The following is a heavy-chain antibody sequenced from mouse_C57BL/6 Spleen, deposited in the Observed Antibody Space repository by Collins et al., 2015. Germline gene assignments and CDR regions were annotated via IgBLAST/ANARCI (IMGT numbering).Heavy chain of an antibody. J-gene: IGHJ4*01. CDR2: IWSDGST. CDR1: GFSLTSYG. D-gene: IGHD2-3*01. V-gene: IGHV2-6*02. CDR3: AREGRWLLRYAMDY. Sequence: QVQLKESGPGLVAPSQSLSITCTVSGFSLTSYGVHWVRQPPGKGLEWLVVIWSDGSTTYNSALKSRLSIGKDNSKSQVFLKMNSLQTDDTAMYYCAREGRWLLRYAMDYWGQGTSVTVSS.